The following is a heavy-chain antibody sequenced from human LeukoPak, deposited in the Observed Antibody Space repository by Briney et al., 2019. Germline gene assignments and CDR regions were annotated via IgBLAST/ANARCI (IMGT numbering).Heavy chain of an antibody. Sequence: GESLKISCKGSGYSINNYWIGWVRQMPGKGLEWMGIIYPADSDIRYSPSFQGQVTISADKSISTAYLQWSSVKASDTAMYYCARQEYCSGGSCYTWFDPWGQGTLVTVSS. CDR3: ARQEYCSGGSCYTWFDP. J-gene: IGHJ5*02. CDR1: GYSINNYW. D-gene: IGHD2-15*01. CDR2: IYPADSDI. V-gene: IGHV5-51*01.